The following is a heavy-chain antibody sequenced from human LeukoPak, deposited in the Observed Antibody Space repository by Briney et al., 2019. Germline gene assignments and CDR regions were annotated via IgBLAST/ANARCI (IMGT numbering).Heavy chain of an antibody. Sequence: ASVKVSCTASGYTFTSSYIHWVRQAPGQGLEWMGIINPSGGTTIYAQKFQGRVTMTRDTSKSTVYMELSSLRSEDTAVYYCARQRGGQYEDAFDICGQGKVVTVSS. V-gene: IGHV1-46*01. CDR1: GYTFTSSY. J-gene: IGHJ3*02. CDR2: INPSGGTT. CDR3: ARQRGGQYEDAFDI. D-gene: IGHD2-8*01.